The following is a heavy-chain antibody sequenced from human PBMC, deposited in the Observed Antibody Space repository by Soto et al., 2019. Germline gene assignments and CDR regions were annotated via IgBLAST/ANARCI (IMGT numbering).Heavy chain of an antibody. D-gene: IGHD6-13*01. Sequence: QVQLVQSGAEVKKPGSSVKVSCKASGGTFSSYAISWVRQAPGQGLEWMGGIIPIFGTANYAQKFQGRVTITADESTSTAYMELSSQRSEDTAVYYCARLRSSSWYSPGGGGMDVWGQGTTVTVSS. CDR3: ARLRSSSWYSPGGGGMDV. J-gene: IGHJ6*02. CDR1: GGTFSSYA. V-gene: IGHV1-69*01. CDR2: IIPIFGTA.